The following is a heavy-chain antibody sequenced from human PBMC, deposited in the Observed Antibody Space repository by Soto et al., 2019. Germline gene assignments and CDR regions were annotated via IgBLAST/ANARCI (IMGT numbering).Heavy chain of an antibody. V-gene: IGHV5-51*01. CDR1: GYNFDIYS. CDR3: ARPKYSTSWYPFNL. D-gene: IGHD6-13*01. CDR2: IYAGDSRT. Sequence: LGESLKISCKASGYNFDIYSIAWVRQMPGKGLEWMGIIYAGDSRTTYSPSFQGQVTISADESVDTAYLQWSSLKASDSAMYFCARPKYSTSWYPFNLWGQGTLVTVCS. J-gene: IGHJ4*02.